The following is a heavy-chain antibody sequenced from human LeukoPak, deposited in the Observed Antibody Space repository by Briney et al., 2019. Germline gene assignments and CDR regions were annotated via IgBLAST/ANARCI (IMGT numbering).Heavy chain of an antibody. Sequence: GGSLRLSCAASGYNFNDYAMHWVRQAPDKGLEWVAAIWYDGSNKYYADSVKGRFTISRDNSKNTLYLQMNSLRAEDTAVYYCARDLRGPYGMDVWGQGTTVTVSS. CDR3: ARDLRGPYGMDV. V-gene: IGHV3-33*01. D-gene: IGHD3-10*01. CDR1: GYNFNDYA. CDR2: IWYDGSNK. J-gene: IGHJ6*02.